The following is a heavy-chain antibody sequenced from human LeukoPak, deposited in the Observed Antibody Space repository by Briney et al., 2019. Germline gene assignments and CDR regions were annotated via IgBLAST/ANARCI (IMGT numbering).Heavy chain of an antibody. CDR3: AKDRGSGWTYAFDI. V-gene: IGHV3-30*18. D-gene: IGHD6-19*01. J-gene: IGHJ3*02. CDR2: ISYDGSDK. CDR1: EFTFSNYV. Sequence: GGSLRLSCAASEFTFSNYVMHWVRQAPGKGLEWVAVISYDGSDKYYADSVKGRLTISRDNSKNTLYLQMNSLRAEDTAVYYCAKDRGSGWTYAFDIWGPGTMVTVSS.